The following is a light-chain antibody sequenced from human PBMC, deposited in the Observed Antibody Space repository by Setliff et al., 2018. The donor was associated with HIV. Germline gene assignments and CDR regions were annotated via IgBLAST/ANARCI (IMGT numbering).Light chain of an antibody. CDR3: QSYDSSLSAYV. Sequence: QSVLTQPPSVSGAPGQRVTISCTGSSSNFGTGFDVHWYQQLPGTAPKLLIYGNINRPSGVPDQFSGSKSGTSASLAITGLQAEDEADYYCQSYDSSLSAYVFGTGTKVTVL. CDR2: GNI. J-gene: IGLJ1*01. CDR1: SSNFGTGFD. V-gene: IGLV1-40*01.